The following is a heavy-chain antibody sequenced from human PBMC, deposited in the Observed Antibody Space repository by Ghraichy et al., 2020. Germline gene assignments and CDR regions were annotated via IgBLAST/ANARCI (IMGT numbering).Heavy chain of an antibody. CDR2: IWYDGSNK. D-gene: IGHD3-3*01. J-gene: IGHJ3*02. V-gene: IGHV3-33*01. CDR3: ARGSQGVASGFDI. CDR1: GFTFSNYG. Sequence: GGSLRLSCAASGFTFSNYGMHWVRQAPGKGLEWVTMIWYDGSNKYYADSVKGRFTISRDNSKNTVYLQMNSLRAEDTAIYYCARGSQGVASGFDIWGQETMVTVSS.